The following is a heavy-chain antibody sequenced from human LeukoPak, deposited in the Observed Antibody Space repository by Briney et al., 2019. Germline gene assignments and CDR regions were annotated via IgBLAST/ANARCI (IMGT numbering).Heavy chain of an antibody. CDR1: GASISDYY. CDR2: IYYTGST. D-gene: IGHD2-2*01. V-gene: IGHV4-59*08. CDR3: ARHSRAYSSTSGTFEY. J-gene: IGHJ4*02. Sequence: SETLSLTCTVSGASISDYYWSSIRQPPGKGLEWFGYIYYTGSTKYNPSLESRVTISIDTSKNHPYLKLSSVTAADTAMYYCARHSRAYSSTSGTFEYWGQGTLVTVSS.